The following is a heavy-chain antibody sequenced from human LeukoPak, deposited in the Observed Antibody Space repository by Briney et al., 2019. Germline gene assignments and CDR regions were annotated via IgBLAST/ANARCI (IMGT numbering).Heavy chain of an antibody. CDR2: IHYSGLT. V-gene: IGHV4-59*02. D-gene: IGHD1-7*01. CDR1: GGSVNGYY. Sequence: PSETLSLTCTVSGGSVNGYYWNWIRQAPGKGLEWIGFIHYSGLTVYSPSLQSRVSMSVDTSRNQFSLDLSSVTAADTALYYCARDPPEDEWNSLDSWGQGILVAVSS. CDR3: ARDPPEDEWNSLDS. J-gene: IGHJ4*02.